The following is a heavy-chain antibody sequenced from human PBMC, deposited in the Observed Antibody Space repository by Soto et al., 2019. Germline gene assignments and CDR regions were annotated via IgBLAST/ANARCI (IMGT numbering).Heavy chain of an antibody. CDR1: GFTFSSYS. V-gene: IGHV3-48*02. Sequence: EVQLVESGGGLVQPGGSLRLSCAASGFTFSSYSMNWVRQAPGKGLEWVSYISSSSSTIYYADSVKGRFTISRDNAKNSLYLQMNSLRDEDTAVYYCARERGSGSYSDRFDYWGQGTLVTVSS. CDR3: ARERGSGSYSDRFDY. CDR2: ISSSSSTI. J-gene: IGHJ4*02. D-gene: IGHD3-10*01.